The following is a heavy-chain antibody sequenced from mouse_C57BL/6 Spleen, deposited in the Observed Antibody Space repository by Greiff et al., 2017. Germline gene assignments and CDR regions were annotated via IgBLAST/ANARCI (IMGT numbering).Heavy chain of an antibody. CDR1: GYTFTSYW. CDR3: ARSGDYDPLRYAMDY. D-gene: IGHD2-4*01. Sequence: QVQLQQPGAELVMPGASVKLSCKASGYTFTSYWMHWVKQRPGQGLEWIGEIDPSDSYTNYNQKFKGKSTLTVDKSSSPAYMQLSSLTSEDSAVYYCARSGDYDPLRYAMDYWGQGTSVTVSS. J-gene: IGHJ4*01. CDR2: IDPSDSYT. V-gene: IGHV1-69*01.